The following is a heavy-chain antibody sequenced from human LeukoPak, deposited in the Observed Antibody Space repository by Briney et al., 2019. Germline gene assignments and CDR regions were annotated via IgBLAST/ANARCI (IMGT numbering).Heavy chain of an antibody. Sequence: GGSLRLSCAASGFSFSNSGMSWVRQAPAKGLEWVAGISGGGANTHYADSVKGRFTISRDNSKNTLFLQMNSLRDEDTAIYYCSKWNGYGDFWGQGTLVTVSS. CDR2: ISGGGANT. CDR3: SKWNGYGDF. D-gene: IGHD1-1*01. V-gene: IGHV3-23*01. J-gene: IGHJ4*02. CDR1: GFSFSNSG.